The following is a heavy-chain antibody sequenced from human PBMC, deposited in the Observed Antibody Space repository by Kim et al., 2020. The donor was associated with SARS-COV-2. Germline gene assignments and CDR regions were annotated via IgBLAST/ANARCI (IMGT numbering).Heavy chain of an antibody. CDR3: AREPLRYYFDY. J-gene: IGHJ4*02. CDR2: T. Sequence: TYYTPSLKSRVTISVDTSKNQFSLKLSSVTAADTAVYYCAREPLRYYFDYWGQGTLVTVSS. V-gene: IGHV4-39*02.